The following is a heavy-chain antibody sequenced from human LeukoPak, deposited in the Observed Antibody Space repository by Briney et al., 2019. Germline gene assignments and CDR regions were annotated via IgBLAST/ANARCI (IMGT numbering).Heavy chain of an antibody. D-gene: IGHD6-6*01. J-gene: IGHJ4*02. Sequence: ASVKVSCKASGYTFTSYGISWVRQAPGQGLEWMGWISAYNGNTNYAQKLQGRVTMTTDTSTSTAYMELRSLRSEDTAVYYCARDGYSSSSFTPFDYWGQGTLVTVSS. CDR2: ISAYNGNT. CDR1: GYTFTSYG. CDR3: ARDGYSSSSFTPFDY. V-gene: IGHV1-18*01.